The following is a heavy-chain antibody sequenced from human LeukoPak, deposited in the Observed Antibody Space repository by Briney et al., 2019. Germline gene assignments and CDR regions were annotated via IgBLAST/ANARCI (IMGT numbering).Heavy chain of an antibody. J-gene: IGHJ6*02. CDR1: GGSFSNYY. CDR3: ARQPPQYYGMDV. D-gene: IGHD1-14*01. CDR2: IYTSGGT. Sequence: SETLSLTCTVSGGSFSNYYWSWIRQPAGKGLEWIGCIYTSGGTNYNPSVKSRVTMSVDTSNNQFSLKLTSVTAADTAVYYCARQPPQYYGMDVWGQGTTVTVSS. V-gene: IGHV4-4*07.